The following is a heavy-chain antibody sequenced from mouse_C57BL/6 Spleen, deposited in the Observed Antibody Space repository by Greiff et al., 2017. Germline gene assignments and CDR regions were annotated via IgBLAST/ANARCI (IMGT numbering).Heavy chain of an antibody. CDR1: GFTFSSYG. D-gene: IGHD2-4*01. J-gene: IGHJ3*01. V-gene: IGHV5-6*01. CDR2: ISSGGSYT. Sequence: EVMLVESGGDLVKPGGSLKLSCAASGFTFSSYGMSWVRQTPDKRLEWVATISSGGSYTYYPDSVKGRFTISRDNAKNTLYLLMSSLKSEDTAMYYCARPPLYDYDGPWFAYWGQGTLVTVSA. CDR3: ARPPLYDYDGPWFAY.